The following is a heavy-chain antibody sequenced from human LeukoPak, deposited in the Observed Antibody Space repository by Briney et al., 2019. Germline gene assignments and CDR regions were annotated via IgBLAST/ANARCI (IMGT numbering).Heavy chain of an antibody. CDR1: GFTFSNYY. CDR3: AKDLSGHWCIDY. CDR2: ISDDGERK. D-gene: IGHD4/OR15-4a*01. J-gene: IGHJ4*02. V-gene: IGHV3-30*18. Sequence: GRSLRLSCVASGFTFSNYYMHWVRQAPGKGLEWVAIISDDGERKFYADSVRGRVTISRDKSKNTLFLQMNSLRADDTAVYFCAKDLSGHWCIDYWGQGTLVIVSS.